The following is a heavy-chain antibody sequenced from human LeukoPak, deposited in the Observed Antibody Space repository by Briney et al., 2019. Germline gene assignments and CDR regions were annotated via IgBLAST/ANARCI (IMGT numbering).Heavy chain of an antibody. CDR1: GFTFSSYA. Sequence: PGGSLRLSCAASGFTFSSYAMHWVRQAPGKGLEWVAVISYDGSNKYYADSVKGRFTISRDNSKSTVYLQMNSLRADDTAIYYCAARPLMPPRFDFWGQGTLVTVSS. J-gene: IGHJ4*02. V-gene: IGHV3-30-3*01. CDR2: ISYDGSNK. CDR3: AARPLMPPRFDF. D-gene: IGHD2-2*01.